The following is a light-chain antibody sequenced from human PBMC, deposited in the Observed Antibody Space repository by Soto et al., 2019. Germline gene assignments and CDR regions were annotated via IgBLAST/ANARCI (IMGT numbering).Light chain of an antibody. Sequence: DIQMTQSPSSLSASVGDRVTMTCRASQGISNYLAWYQQKPGKVPKLLIYAASTLQSGVPSRFSGSGSGTDFTLTIRSLQPEDVATYYCQKYNSAPSTFGQGTKVEIK. V-gene: IGKV1-27*01. J-gene: IGKJ1*01. CDR3: QKYNSAPST. CDR1: QGISNY. CDR2: AAS.